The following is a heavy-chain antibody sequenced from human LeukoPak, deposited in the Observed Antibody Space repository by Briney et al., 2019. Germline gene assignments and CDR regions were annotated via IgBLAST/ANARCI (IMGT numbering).Heavy chain of an antibody. V-gene: IGHV3-23*01. CDR1: GFTFSSYS. J-gene: IGHJ4*02. CDR2: ISGSGGGT. D-gene: IGHD6-19*01. Sequence: GGSLRLSCAASGFTFSSYSMNWVRQAPGKGLEWVSGISGSGGGTYYADSVKGRFTISRDNSKNTLNLQMNSLRAEDTAVYYCAKDFYTSGTVRPLSFDSWGQGTLVTVSS. CDR3: AKDFYTSGTVRPLSFDS.